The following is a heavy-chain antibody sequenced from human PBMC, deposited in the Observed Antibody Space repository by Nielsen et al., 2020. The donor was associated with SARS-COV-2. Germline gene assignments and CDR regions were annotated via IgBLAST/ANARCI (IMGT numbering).Heavy chain of an antibody. V-gene: IGHV3-49*04. Sequence: GESLKISCAASGFTFSSYSMNWVRQAPGKGLEWVGFIRSKAYGGTTEYAASVKGRFTISRDDSKSIAYLQMNSLKTEDTAVYYCTKEWNFDLWGRGTLVTVSS. CDR2: IRSKAYGGTT. CDR3: TKEWNFDL. J-gene: IGHJ2*01. CDR1: GFTFSSYS.